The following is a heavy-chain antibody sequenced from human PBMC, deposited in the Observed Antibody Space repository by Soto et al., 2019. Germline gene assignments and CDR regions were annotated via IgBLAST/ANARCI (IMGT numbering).Heavy chain of an antibody. CDR2: ISYDGSNK. V-gene: IGHV3-30*18. CDR3: ANALWFGDYDAFDI. Sequence: QVQLVESGGGVVQPGRSLRLSCAASGFTFSSYGMHWVRQAPGKGLEWVAVISYDGSNKYYADSVKGRFTISRDNSKNTLYLQMNSLRAEDTAVYYCANALWFGDYDAFDIWGQGTMVTVSS. D-gene: IGHD3-10*01. J-gene: IGHJ3*02. CDR1: GFTFSSYG.